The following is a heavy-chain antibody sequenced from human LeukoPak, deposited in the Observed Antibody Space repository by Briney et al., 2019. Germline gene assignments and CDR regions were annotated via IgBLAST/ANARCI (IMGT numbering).Heavy chain of an antibody. CDR2: IYHSGST. Sequence: TSETLSLTCGVSGGSISNGNWWSWVRQPPGKGLEWIGEIYHSGSTNYNPSLKSRVTISVDKSKNQLSLKVSSVTAADTAAYYCARDLDYWGQGTLVTVSS. V-gene: IGHV4-4*02. CDR3: ARDLDY. CDR1: GGSISNGNW. J-gene: IGHJ4*02.